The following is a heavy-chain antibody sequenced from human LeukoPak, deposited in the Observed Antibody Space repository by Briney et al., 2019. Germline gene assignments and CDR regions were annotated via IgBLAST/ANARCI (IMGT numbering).Heavy chain of an antibody. CDR1: GSSFPAYF. CDR3: ARVGFTTSWSNFDY. J-gene: IGHJ4*02. V-gene: IGHV1-2*06. Sequence: GASVTVSCTAAGSSFPAYFVHWVRQAPGQGLEWMGRINPNGGDTNYAQKFQGRVTMASDTSISTAYMELSSLISDDTAVYYCARVGFTTSWSNFDYWGQGTLVTVSS. D-gene: IGHD2-2*01. CDR2: INPNGGDT.